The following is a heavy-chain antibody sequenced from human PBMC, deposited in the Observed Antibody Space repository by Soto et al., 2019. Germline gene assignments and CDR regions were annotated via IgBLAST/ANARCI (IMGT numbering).Heavy chain of an antibody. D-gene: IGHD2-8*02. J-gene: IGHJ1*01. CDR2: IAHDGSDK. Sequence: QVHLVESGGAVVQPGMSLRLSCAASEFTFSDYGMHWFRQPPGKGPEWVGVIAHDGSDKFYRDSVRGRFIISRDNTRNTLYLQMNSLRSEDTAVYYCAKEVKVHVSPWCFQQWGQGTLVIVSS. V-gene: IGHV3-30*18. CDR3: AKEVKVHVSPWCFQQ. CDR1: EFTFSDYG.